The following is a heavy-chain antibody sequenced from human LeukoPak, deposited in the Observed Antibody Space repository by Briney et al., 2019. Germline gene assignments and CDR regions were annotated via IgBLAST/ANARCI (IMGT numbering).Heavy chain of an antibody. V-gene: IGHV5-51*01. Sequence: GESLKISCKGSGYSFTSYWIGWVRQMPGKGLEWMGIIYPGDSDTRYSPSFQGQVTISADKSISTAYLQWSSLKASDTAMYYCARLNLGVSSGYCYMDVWGKGTTVTISS. CDR2: IYPGDSDT. D-gene: IGHD5/OR15-5a*01. CDR3: ARLNLGVSSGYCYMDV. CDR1: GYSFTSYW. J-gene: IGHJ6*03.